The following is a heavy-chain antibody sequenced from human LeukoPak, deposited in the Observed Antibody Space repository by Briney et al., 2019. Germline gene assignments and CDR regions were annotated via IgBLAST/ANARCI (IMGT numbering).Heavy chain of an antibody. V-gene: IGHV3-23*01. CDR1: GFTFSSYA. CDR3: ARPDHHNNGGYYFLYMDV. Sequence: GSLRLSCAATGFTFSSYAMSWVRQAPGKGREWFSGITGIGDSTYYADSVKGRFTISRDNSKNTLYLQMNSLRPEDTAVYYCARPDHHNNGGYYFLYMDVWGKGTTVTVS. J-gene: IGHJ6*03. D-gene: IGHD1-26*01. CDR2: ITGIGDST.